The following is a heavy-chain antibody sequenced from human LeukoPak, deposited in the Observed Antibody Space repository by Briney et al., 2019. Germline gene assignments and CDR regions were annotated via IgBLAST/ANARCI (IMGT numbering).Heavy chain of an antibody. D-gene: IGHD6-13*01. Sequence: GSSVKVSCKASGGTFSSYAISWVRQAPGQGLEWMGRIIPIFGTANYAQKFQGRVTITTDESTSTAYMELSSLRSEDTAVYYCARAKGGSSWYGGGFDYWGQGTLVTVSS. CDR2: IIPIFGTA. CDR1: GGTFSSYA. J-gene: IGHJ4*02. CDR3: ARAKGGSSWYGGGFDY. V-gene: IGHV1-69*05.